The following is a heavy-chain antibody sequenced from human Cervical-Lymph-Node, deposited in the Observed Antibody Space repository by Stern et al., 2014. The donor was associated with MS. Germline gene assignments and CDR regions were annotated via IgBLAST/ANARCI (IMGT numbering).Heavy chain of an antibody. CDR1: GYTFTSHW. CDR2: IYPGDSDP. D-gene: IGHD1-1*01. J-gene: IGHJ3*02. V-gene: IGHV5-51*01. CDR3: ARRGTTGTIDGFDI. Sequence: VQLVQSGAEVKTPGESVKISCEGSGYTFTSHWIAWVRQVPGKGLEWMGIIYPGDSDPRYSPSFQGRVTISADRSISTAYLQWRTLRASDTAMYYCARRGTTGTIDGFDIWGQGSMVTVSS.